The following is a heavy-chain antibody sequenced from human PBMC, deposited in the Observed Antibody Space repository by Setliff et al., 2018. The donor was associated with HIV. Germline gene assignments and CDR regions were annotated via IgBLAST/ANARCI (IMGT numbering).Heavy chain of an antibody. CDR2: INTNTGNP. Sequence: GASVKVSCKVSGYTFTSYTMNWVRQAPGQGLQWMGWINTNTGNPTYAQGFTGRFVLSLDTSVSTAYLQISSVKAEDTAMYYCARDFGRTLDYWGRGTLVTVSS. J-gene: IGHJ4*02. CDR1: GYTFTSYT. D-gene: IGHD3-3*01. V-gene: IGHV7-4-1*02. CDR3: ARDFGRTLDY.